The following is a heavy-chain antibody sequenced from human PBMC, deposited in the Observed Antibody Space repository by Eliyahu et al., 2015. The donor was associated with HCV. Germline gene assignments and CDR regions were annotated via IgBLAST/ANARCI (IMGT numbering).Heavy chain of an antibody. J-gene: IGHJ5*02. D-gene: IGHD6-19*01. V-gene: IGHV4-59*01. CDR2: IHYSGXX. CDR3: ASGGGGIAVTGTGGWFDP. Sequence: QVQLQESGPGLVKPSXTLSLTCTVXGGSIXSYYWRSSRQPPGKGLEWIAYIHYSGXXNYNPSLKSRVIISVDTSKNQFSLKLSSVTAADTAVYYCASGGGGIAVTGTGGWFDPWGQGTLVTVSS. CDR1: GGSIXSYY.